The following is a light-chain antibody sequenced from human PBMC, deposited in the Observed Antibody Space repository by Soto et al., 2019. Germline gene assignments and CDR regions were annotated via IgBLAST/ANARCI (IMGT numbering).Light chain of an antibody. V-gene: IGKV3-11*01. CDR2: DAS. J-gene: IGKJ4*01. CDR1: QSVSEF. Sequence: EVVLTQSPATLSLSPGERATLSCRASQSVSEFLAWYQQKPGQAPRLLIYDASNRATGIPARFSGSGSGTEFTLTISSLQPEDFATYSCQQLASYPIGTFGGGTKVEIK. CDR3: QQLASYPIGT.